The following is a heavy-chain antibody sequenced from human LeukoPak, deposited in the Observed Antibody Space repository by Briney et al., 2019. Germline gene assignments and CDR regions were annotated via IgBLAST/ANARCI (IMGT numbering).Heavy chain of an antibody. V-gene: IGHV3-7*03. CDR2: IKQEGSEE. CDR3: AKEGRSLQTY. CDR1: GFTFSYYW. D-gene: IGHD5-24*01. Sequence: GGSLRLSCAASGFTFSYYWMSWVRQAPGKGLEWVANIKQEGSEEYYVDSVKGRFTISRDNAKNSLYLQMNSLRAEDRAVYYCAKEGRSLQTYWGQGTLVTVSS. J-gene: IGHJ4*02.